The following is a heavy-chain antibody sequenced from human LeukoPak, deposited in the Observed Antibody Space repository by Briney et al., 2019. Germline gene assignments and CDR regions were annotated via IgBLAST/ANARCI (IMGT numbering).Heavy chain of an antibody. J-gene: IGHJ6*02. CDR1: AFTFSSYA. CDR3: ARGGVVTQAYYYYGMDV. CDR2: IYSGGST. D-gene: IGHD4-23*01. Sequence: GGSLRLSCAASAFTFSSYAMSWVRQAPGKGLEWVSVIYSGGSTYYADSVKGRFTISRDNSKNTLYLQMNSLRAEDTAVYYCARGGVVTQAYYYYGMDVWGQGTTVTVSS. V-gene: IGHV3-53*01.